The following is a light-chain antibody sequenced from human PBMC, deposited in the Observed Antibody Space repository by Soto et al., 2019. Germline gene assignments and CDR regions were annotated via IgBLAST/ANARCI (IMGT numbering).Light chain of an antibody. J-gene: IGLJ1*01. CDR3: SSYKSRSTLV. V-gene: IGLV2-14*01. CDR2: EVS. CDR1: SSDVGGYNY. Sequence: QSVLTHPASVSWSPGQSITISCTGTSSDVGGYNYVSWYQQHPGKAPKLMIYEVSNRPSGVSNRFSGSKSGNTASLTISGLKAEDEADYYCSSYKSRSTLVFGTGXKV.